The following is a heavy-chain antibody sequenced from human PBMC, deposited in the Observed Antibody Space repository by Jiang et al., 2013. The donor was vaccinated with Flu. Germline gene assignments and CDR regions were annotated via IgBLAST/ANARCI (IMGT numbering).Heavy chain of an antibody. CDR1: GYTFTDYF. V-gene: IGHV1-46*01. CDR3: ARGRGHCGGGSCYSSGWFDP. D-gene: IGHD2-15*01. J-gene: IGHJ5*02. Sequence: SGAEVKKPGASVKISCKASGYTFTDYFLHWVRQAPGQGLEWMGIIDPSRGGTTYTQKFQGRVVMTRDTSTNTVXMELSRLTVEDAAVYYCARGRGHCGGGSCYSSGWFDPWGQGTLITVS. CDR2: IDPSRGGT.